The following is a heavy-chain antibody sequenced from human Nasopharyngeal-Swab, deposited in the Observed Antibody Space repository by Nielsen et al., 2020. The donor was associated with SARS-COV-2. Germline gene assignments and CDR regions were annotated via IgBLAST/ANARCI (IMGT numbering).Heavy chain of an antibody. Sequence: GESLKISCAVSGFTVNNNYISWIRQAPGKGLEWVSSITDAGGRTHYADSVKGRFTISRDNPKNTLYVQMNSLRVEDTAIYYCAKGDSGDYTGNWFDPWGQGTLVTVSS. CDR2: ITDAGGRT. D-gene: IGHD4-17*01. CDR3: AKGDSGDYTGNWFDP. CDR1: GFTVNNNY. V-gene: IGHV3-23*01. J-gene: IGHJ5*02.